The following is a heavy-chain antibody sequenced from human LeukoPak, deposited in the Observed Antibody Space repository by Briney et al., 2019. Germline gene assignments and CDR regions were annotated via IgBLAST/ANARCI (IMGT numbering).Heavy chain of an antibody. J-gene: IGHJ4*02. CDR2: IYSGGST. V-gene: IGHV3-53*01. CDR3: ARDVYYYDSSGYYQLVDY. D-gene: IGHD3-22*01. CDR1: GFTVSSNY. Sequence: GGSLRLSCAASGFTVSSNYMSWVRQAPGKGLEWXXVIYSGGSTYYADSVKGRFTISRDNSKNTLYLQMNSLRAEDTAVYYCARDVYYYDSSGYYQLVDYWGQGTLVTVSS.